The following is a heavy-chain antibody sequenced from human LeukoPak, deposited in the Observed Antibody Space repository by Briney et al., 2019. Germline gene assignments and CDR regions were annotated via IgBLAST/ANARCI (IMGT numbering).Heavy chain of an antibody. CDR1: GVSISSYY. J-gene: IGHJ5*02. Sequence: SETLSLTCTVSGVSISSYYWSWIRQPAGKGLEWIGRIYTSGSTNYNPSLKSRVTMSVDTSKNQFSLKLSSVTAADTAVYYCARVLGAVVVTATNWFDPWGQGTLVTVSS. D-gene: IGHD2-21*02. CDR3: ARVLGAVVVTATNWFDP. CDR2: IYTSGST. V-gene: IGHV4-4*07.